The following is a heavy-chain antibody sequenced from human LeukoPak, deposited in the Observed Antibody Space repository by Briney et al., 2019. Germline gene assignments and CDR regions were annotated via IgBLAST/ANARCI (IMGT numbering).Heavy chain of an antibody. V-gene: IGHV4-34*01. CDR3: ARGRSSSSFGY. CDR1: GGSFSGYY. Sequence: PSETLSLTCAVYGGSFSGYYWCWIRQPPGKGLEWIGEINHSGSTNYNPSLKSRVTISVDTSKNQFSLKLSSVTAADTAVYYCARGRSSSSFGYWGQGTLVTVSS. J-gene: IGHJ4*02. D-gene: IGHD6-6*01. CDR2: INHSGST.